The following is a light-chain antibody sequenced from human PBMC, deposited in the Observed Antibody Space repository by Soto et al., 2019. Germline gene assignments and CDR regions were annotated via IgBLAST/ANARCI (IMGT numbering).Light chain of an antibody. CDR3: QQFGSPFT. Sequence: EIVLTQSPGTLSLSPGERATISCRASQSVSSSYLAWYQHKPGQAPRLLIYGASTRATGIPDRFSGSGSGTDFTLTISRLEPEDFAVYFCQQFGSPFTFGPGTKVDLK. CDR2: GAS. V-gene: IGKV3-20*01. CDR1: QSVSSSY. J-gene: IGKJ3*01.